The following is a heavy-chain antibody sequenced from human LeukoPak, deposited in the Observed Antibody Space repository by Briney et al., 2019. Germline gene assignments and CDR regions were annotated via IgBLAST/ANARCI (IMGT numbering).Heavy chain of an antibody. CDR2: IRTTAEGAKYA. CDR3: AKGGYSSGWYPTTLDY. D-gene: IGHD6-19*01. CDR1: GFSFTDYP. J-gene: IGHJ4*02. Sequence: GGSLRLSCATSGFSFTDYPMNWVRQAPGKGLEWISNIRTTAEGAKYAYYADSVKGRVTISRDDGKNTLYLHMNSLRDDDTAVYYCAKGGYSSGWYPTTLDYWGQGTLVTVSS. V-gene: IGHV3-48*02.